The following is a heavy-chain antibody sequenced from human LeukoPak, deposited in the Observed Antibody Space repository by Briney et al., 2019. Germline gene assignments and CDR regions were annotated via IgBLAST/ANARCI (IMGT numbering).Heavy chain of an antibody. CDR3: AKGSEGYYYDSSGYRHFDY. D-gene: IGHD3-22*01. J-gene: IGHJ4*02. CDR1: GFTFSSYA. Sequence: PGGSLRLSCAASGFTFSSYAMSWVRQAPGKGLEWVSAISGSGGSTYYADSVKGRFTISRDNSKNTLYLQMNRLRAEDTAVYYCAKGSEGYYYDSSGYRHFDYWGQGTLVTVSS. V-gene: IGHV3-23*01. CDR2: ISGSGGST.